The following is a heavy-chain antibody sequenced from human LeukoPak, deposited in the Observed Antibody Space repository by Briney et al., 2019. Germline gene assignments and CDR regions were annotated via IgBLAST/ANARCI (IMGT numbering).Heavy chain of an antibody. V-gene: IGHV3-53*01. CDR2: IYSGGST. CDR3: ARDLISGGMRAFDI. D-gene: IGHD2-15*01. CDR1: GFTVSSNY. J-gene: IGHJ3*02. Sequence: RTGGSLRLSCAASGFTVSSNYMSWVRQAPGKGLEWVSVIYSGGSTYYADSVKGRFTIYRDNSKNTLYLQMNSLRAEDTAVYYCARDLISGGMRAFDIWGQGTMVTVSS.